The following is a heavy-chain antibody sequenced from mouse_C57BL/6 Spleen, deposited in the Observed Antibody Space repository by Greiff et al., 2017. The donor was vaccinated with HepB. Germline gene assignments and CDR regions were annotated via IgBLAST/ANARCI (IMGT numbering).Heavy chain of an antibody. CDR2: IDPSDSYT. J-gene: IGHJ4*01. D-gene: IGHD2-4*01. CDR1: GYTFTSYW. Sequence: QVQLQQPGAELVKPGASVKLSCKASGYTFTSYWMQWVKQRPGQGLEWIGEIDPSDSYTNYNQKFKGKATLTVDTSSSTAYMQLSSLTSEDSAVYYCARGIGDYDVGAMDYWGQGTSVTVSS. V-gene: IGHV1-50*01. CDR3: ARGIGDYDVGAMDY.